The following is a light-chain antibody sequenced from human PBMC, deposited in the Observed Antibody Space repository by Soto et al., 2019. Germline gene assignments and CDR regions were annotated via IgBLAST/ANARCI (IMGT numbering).Light chain of an antibody. V-gene: IGLV2-14*01. J-gene: IGLJ1*01. CDR3: QVFPGTTHV. Sequence: QSVLTQPASVSGPPGQSITISCTGSSSDVGGNKYVSWYQQYPGKAPKLMICDVSNRPSGVSNRFSGSKSGNTASLTISALQAEDGADYSCQVFPGTTHVFVTVTNVTDL. CDR1: SSDVGGNKY. CDR2: DVS.